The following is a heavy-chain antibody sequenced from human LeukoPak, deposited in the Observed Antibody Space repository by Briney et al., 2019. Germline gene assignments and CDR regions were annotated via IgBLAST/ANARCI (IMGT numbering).Heavy chain of an antibody. V-gene: IGHV4-59*08. D-gene: IGHD3-9*01. Sequence: SATLSLTCPVSGGSISSYYWSWIRQPPGKGPEWIGYIYYSGSTNYNPSLKSRVTISVDTSKNQFSLKLSSVTAADTAVYYCARLLYYDILTGYYAFDIWGQGTMVTVSS. CDR1: GGSISSYY. CDR2: IYYSGST. J-gene: IGHJ3*02. CDR3: ARLLYYDILTGYYAFDI.